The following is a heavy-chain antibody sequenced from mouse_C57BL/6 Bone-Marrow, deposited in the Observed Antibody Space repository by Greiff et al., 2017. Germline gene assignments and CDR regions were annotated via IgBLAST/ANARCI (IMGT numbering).Heavy chain of an antibody. D-gene: IGHD5-2*01. V-gene: IGHV1-64*01. Sequence: QVQLQQPGAELVKPGASVKLSCKASGYTFTSYWMHWVQQRPGQGLEWIGMIHPNSGSTNYTQKFKSKATLTVANSSSTAYMQLISLTSEDSAVYYSARCVNTGRLCSDYAMDDWGQGTSVTVSS. CDR1: GYTFTSYW. CDR2: IHPNSGST. CDR3: ARCVNTGRLCSDYAMDD. J-gene: IGHJ4*01.